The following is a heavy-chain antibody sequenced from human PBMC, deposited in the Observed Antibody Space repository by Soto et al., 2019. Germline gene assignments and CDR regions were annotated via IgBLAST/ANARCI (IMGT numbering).Heavy chain of an antibody. CDR3: ARRGVKQLGKKY. D-gene: IGHD6-6*01. Sequence: ASVKVSCKASGYTFTSYDINWVRQGTGQGLEWMGWMNPNSGNTGYAQKFQGRVTMTRNTSISTAYMELSSLRSEDTAVYYCARRGVKQLGKKYWGQGTLVTVSS. J-gene: IGHJ4*02. CDR2: MNPNSGNT. V-gene: IGHV1-8*01. CDR1: GYTFTSYD.